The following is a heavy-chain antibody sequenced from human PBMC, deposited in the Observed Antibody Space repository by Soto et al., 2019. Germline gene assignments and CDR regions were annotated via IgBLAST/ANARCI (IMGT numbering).Heavy chain of an antibody. D-gene: IGHD2-8*01. J-gene: IGHJ4*02. V-gene: IGHV3-74*01. CDR1: EFTFSSYW. Sequence: EEQLVESRGGLVQPGGSLRLSCAASEFTFSSYWMHWVRQAPGKGLVWVSRINPGGSITTYADSVKGRFTISRDNAKNTLYLQMNSLRGDDTAVYYCATVPTGKYGVWNSWGQGTLVTVSS. CDR2: INPGGSIT. CDR3: ATVPTGKYGVWNS.